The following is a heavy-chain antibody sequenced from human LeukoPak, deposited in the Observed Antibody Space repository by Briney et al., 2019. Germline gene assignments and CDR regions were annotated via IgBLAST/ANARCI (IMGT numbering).Heavy chain of an antibody. D-gene: IGHD2-15*01. CDR2: TKPDGTAE. CDR1: GFTFRNYW. Sequence: GGSLRLSCAASGFTFRNYWMGWVREAPGKGLEWVANTKPDGTAEYYADSVRGRFTTSRDNANNFLYLQMNTLRGEDTAVYYCARDGGLHTNFDYWGQGTLVTVSS. V-gene: IGHV3-7*01. CDR3: ARDGGLHTNFDY. J-gene: IGHJ4*02.